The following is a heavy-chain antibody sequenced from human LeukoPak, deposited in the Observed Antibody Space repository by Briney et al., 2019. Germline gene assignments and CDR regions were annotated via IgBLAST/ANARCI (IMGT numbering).Heavy chain of an antibody. Sequence: ASVKVSCKASGYTFTSYDINWVRQATGQGLEWMGWMNPNSGNTGYAQKFQGRVTITRNTSISTAYMELSSLRSEDTAVYYCARVVGYAPFYYYYYMDVWGKGTTVTISS. CDR1: GYTFTSYD. CDR2: MNPNSGNT. D-gene: IGHD5-12*01. J-gene: IGHJ6*03. CDR3: ARVVGYAPFYYYYYMDV. V-gene: IGHV1-8*03.